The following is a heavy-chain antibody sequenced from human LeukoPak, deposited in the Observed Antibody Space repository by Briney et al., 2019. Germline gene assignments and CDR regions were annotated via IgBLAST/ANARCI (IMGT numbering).Heavy chain of an antibody. CDR2: IKSKTDGGTT. V-gene: IGHV3-15*01. Sequence: GGSLRLSCAASGFTFSNAWMSWVRQAPGKGLEWVGRIKSKTDGGTTDYAAPVKGRFTISRDDSKNTLSLQMNSLKTEDTAVYYCTTGYYDSSGYYYWGQGTLVTVSS. D-gene: IGHD3-22*01. J-gene: IGHJ4*02. CDR3: TTGYYDSSGYYY. CDR1: GFTFSNAW.